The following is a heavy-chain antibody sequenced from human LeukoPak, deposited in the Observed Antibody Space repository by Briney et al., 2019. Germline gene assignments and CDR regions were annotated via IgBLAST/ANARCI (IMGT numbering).Heavy chain of an antibody. CDR3: ARGYKPASGKDGAFDI. Sequence: AETLSLTCTLDCASVNMSYGGCIRQPTGNGLEWIGRVYSSGSTDYNPSLKSRVSMSVDTSRNQFSLRLSSMTAADTALYYCARGYKPASGKDGAFDIWGQGTMVNVCS. CDR1: CASVNMSY. V-gene: IGHV4-59*10. D-gene: IGHD6-13*01. CDR2: VYSSGST. J-gene: IGHJ3*02.